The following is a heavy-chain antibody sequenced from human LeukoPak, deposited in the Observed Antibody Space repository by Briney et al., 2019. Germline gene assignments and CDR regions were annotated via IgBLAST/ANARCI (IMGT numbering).Heavy chain of an antibody. CDR1: GFTFSSYA. J-gene: IGHJ3*02. D-gene: IGHD3-16*02. CDR3: AKDSEISGDYVWGSYRPTFDAFDI. V-gene: IGHV3-23*01. Sequence: GGSLRLSCAASGFTFSSYAMSWVRQAPGKGLEWVSAISGSGGSTYYADSVKGRFTISRDNSKNTLYLQMNSLRAEDTAVYYCAKDSEISGDYVWGSYRPTFDAFDIWGQGTMVTVSS. CDR2: ISGSGGST.